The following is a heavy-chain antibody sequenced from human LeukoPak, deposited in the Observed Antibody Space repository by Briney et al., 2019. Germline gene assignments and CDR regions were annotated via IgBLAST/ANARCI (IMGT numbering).Heavy chain of an antibody. CDR3: ARGLQSSGYAFDI. Sequence: SQTLSLTCAISGDSVSINSAAWHWLRQSPSRGLEWLGRKHYRSKWYNDYAVSVKSRITINPDTSKNQFSLQLNSVTPEDTAVYYCARGLQSSGYAFDIWGQGTMVTVSS. CDR1: GDSVSINSAA. J-gene: IGHJ3*02. V-gene: IGHV6-1*01. CDR2: KHYRSKWYN. D-gene: IGHD6-19*01.